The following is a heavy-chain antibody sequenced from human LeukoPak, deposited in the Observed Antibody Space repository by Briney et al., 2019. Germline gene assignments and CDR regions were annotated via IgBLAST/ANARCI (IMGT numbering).Heavy chain of an antibody. CDR1: GDSISSYY. D-gene: IGHD4-17*01. V-gene: IGHV4-59*01. CDR2: IYYSGNT. J-gene: IGHJ4*02. Sequence: PSETLSLTCTVSGDSISSYYRSWIRQPPGKGLEWIGYIYYSGNTKYNPSLWSRVTISVDTSKSQFSLKLSSVTAADMAVYYCARGDYGDYPYDHWGQGTLVTVSS. CDR3: ARGDYGDYPYDH.